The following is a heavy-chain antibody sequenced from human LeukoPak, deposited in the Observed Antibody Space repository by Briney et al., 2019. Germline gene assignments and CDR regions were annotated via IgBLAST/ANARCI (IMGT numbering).Heavy chain of an antibody. Sequence: GGSLRLSCAASGFTFNRYSMNWVRQAPGKGLEWVAYISSSGTGIYYADSVKGRFAISRDNGKNSVYLQMNSLRGEDTAVYHCAASYSETQLYYFDYWGQGNLVTVSS. CDR3: AASYSETQLYYFDY. CDR1: GFTFNRYS. D-gene: IGHD1-26*01. CDR2: ISSSGTGI. J-gene: IGHJ4*02. V-gene: IGHV3-48*01.